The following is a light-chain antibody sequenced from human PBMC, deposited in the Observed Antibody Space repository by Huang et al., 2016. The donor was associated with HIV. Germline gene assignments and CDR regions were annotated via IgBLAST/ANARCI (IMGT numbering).Light chain of an antibody. Sequence: DIQMTQSPSSLSASVGDRVTITCRASQGISNSLAWYQQKRGKAPKLLLDAASRRESGVPSRFSGSGSGTDYTLTISSLQPEDFATYYCQQYYNTLWTFGQGTKVEIK. CDR3: QQYYNTLWT. V-gene: IGKV1-NL1*01. CDR1: QGISNS. J-gene: IGKJ1*01. CDR2: AAS.